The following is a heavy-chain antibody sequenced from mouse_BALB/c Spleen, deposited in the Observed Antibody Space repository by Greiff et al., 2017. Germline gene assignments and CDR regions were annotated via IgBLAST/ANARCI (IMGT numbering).Heavy chain of an antibody. V-gene: IGHV14-3*02. CDR2: IDPANGNT. D-gene: IGHD1-1*01. Sequence: VQLQQSGAELVKPGASVKLSCTASGFNIKDTYMHWVKQRPEQGLEWIGRIDPANGNTKYDPKFQGKATITADTSSNTAYLQLSSLTSEDTAVYYCARKGYGRAWFAYWGQGTLVTVSA. CDR1: GFNIKDTY. CDR3: ARKGYGRAWFAY. J-gene: IGHJ3*01.